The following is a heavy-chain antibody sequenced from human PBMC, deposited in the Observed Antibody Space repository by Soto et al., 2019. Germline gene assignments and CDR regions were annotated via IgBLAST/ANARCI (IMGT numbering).Heavy chain of an antibody. CDR3: ARGVLH. V-gene: IGHV4-31*03. D-gene: IGHD3-16*01. CDR1: GGSISSGGYY. Sequence: QVQLQESGPGLVKPSQTLSLTCTVSGGSISSGGYYWSWIRQHPGKGLEWIGSIYYSGSTYYNPSPXSXFTLAADTSKNQFSLKLRSVTAAATAVYYCARGVLHWGQGTLVTVSS. CDR2: IYYSGST. J-gene: IGHJ4*02.